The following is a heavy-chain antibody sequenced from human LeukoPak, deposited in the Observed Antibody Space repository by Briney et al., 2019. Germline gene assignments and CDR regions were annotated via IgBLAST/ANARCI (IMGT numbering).Heavy chain of an antibody. CDR2: IIPIFGTA. D-gene: IGHD3-16*01. V-gene: IGHV1-69*13. CDR3: AREVRGMHNWFDP. Sequence: ASVKVSCKASGGTFSSYAIRWVRQAPGQGLEWMGGIIPIFGTANYAQKFQGRVTITAAESTSTAYMELSSLRSEDTAVYYRAREVRGMHNWFDPWGQGTLVTVSS. CDR1: GGTFSSYA. J-gene: IGHJ5*02.